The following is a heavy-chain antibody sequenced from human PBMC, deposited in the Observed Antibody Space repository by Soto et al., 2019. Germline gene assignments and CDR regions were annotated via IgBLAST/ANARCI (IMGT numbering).Heavy chain of an antibody. CDR2: INHSGST. D-gene: IGHD3-16*02. V-gene: IGHV4-34*01. Sequence: SETLSLTCAVYGGSFSGYYWTWIRQPPGTGLEWIGEINHSGSTNYNPSLKSRVTISVDTSKNQFSLTLSSVTAADTAVYYCARGPNADKVDRWGQGMLVTVS. CDR3: ARGPNADKVDR. J-gene: IGHJ4*02. CDR1: GGSFSGYY.